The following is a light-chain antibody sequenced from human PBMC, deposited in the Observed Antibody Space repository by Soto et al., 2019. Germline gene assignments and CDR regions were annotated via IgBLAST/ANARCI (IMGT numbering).Light chain of an antibody. V-gene: IGKV1-33*01. CDR1: QDINTY. Sequence: DIQMTQSPSSLSASVGDRVTITCQASQDINTYLNWYQQKPGKAPKLLIYDASKLETGVPSRFSGGGSGTDFTLTVTSLQPEDIATYFCQHHDNLLLTFGGGTKVEL. CDR3: QHHDNLLLT. J-gene: IGKJ4*01. CDR2: DAS.